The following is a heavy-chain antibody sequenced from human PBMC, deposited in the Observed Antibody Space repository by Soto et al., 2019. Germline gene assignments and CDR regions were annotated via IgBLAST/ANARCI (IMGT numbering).Heavy chain of an antibody. CDR3: ARNLPIIAARPGAFEM. V-gene: IGHV3-7*01. CDR2: IKQDGNEK. Sequence: PGGSLRLSCAASGFTFGSYWMSWVRQAPGKGLEWVANIKQDGNEKNYVDSVKGRFTISRVNSKNSLYLQMNSLRAEDTAVYYCARNLPIIAARPGAFEMWGQGTMVTVSS. J-gene: IGHJ3*02. D-gene: IGHD6-6*01. CDR1: GFTFGSYW.